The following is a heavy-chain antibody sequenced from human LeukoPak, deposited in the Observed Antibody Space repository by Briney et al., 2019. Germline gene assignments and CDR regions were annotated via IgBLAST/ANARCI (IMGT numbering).Heavy chain of an antibody. CDR1: GLTSGIYA. V-gene: IGHV3-23*01. Sequence: GGSLRLSCAASGLTSGIYAMSWVRQAPGKGLEWVSAFSGGGDSFYADSVRGRFSISADRSRNILYLQMNSLRVEDTAVYYCAKIEGALAIDYWGQGTLVTVSS. J-gene: IGHJ4*02. CDR3: AKIEGALAIDY. D-gene: IGHD3-16*01. CDR2: FSGGGDS.